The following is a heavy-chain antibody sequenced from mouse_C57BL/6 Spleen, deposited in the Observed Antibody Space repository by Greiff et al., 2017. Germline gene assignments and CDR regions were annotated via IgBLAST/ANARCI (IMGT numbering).Heavy chain of an antibody. D-gene: IGHD1-1*01. J-gene: IGHJ2*01. V-gene: IGHV5-9-1*02. CDR1: GFTFSSYA. Sequence: EVMLVESGEGLVKPGGSLKLSCAASGFTFSSYAMSWVRQTPEKRLEWVAYISSGGDYIYYADTVRGRFTISRDNARNTLYLQMSSLKSEDTAMYYCTRGSTTVVAHYFDYWGQGTTLTVSS. CDR2: ISSGGDYI. CDR3: TRGSTTVVAHYFDY.